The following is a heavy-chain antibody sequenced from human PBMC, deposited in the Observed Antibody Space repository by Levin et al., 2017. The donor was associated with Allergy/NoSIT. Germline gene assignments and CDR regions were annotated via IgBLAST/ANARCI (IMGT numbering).Heavy chain of an antibody. CDR3: ARGGSYDGYYYYYGMDV. CDR2: ISYDGSNK. CDR1: GFTFSSYA. Sequence: GGSLRLSCAASGFTFSSYAMHWVRQAPGKGLEWVAVISYDGSNKYYADSVKGRFTISRDNSKNTLYLQMNSLRAEDTAVYYCARGGSYDGYYYYYGMDVWGQGTTVTVSS. V-gene: IGHV3-30-3*01. D-gene: IGHD1-26*01. J-gene: IGHJ6*02.